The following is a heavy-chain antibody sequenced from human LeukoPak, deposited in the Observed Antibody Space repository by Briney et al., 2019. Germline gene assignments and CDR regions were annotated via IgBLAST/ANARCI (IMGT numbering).Heavy chain of an antibody. J-gene: IGHJ6*02. Sequence: SETLSLTCEVYGGSFSGYYWNWIRQPPGKGLEWIGEINHSGSTNYNLSLKSRVSISVDTSKNHFSLKLSSLTAEDTAVYYCARIMEYRSYGDYYYGMDVWGQGTTVTVSS. CDR1: GGSFSGYY. CDR3: ARIMEYRSYGDYYYGMDV. CDR2: INHSGST. V-gene: IGHV4-34*01. D-gene: IGHD5-18*01.